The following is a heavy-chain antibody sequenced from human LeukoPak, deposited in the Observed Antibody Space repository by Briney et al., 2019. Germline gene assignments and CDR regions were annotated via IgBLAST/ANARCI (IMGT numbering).Heavy chain of an antibody. Sequence: ASVKVSCKASGYSFTSHYMHWVRQAPGQGLEWMGLINPSGSSTLYAQKFQGRVTMTRDMSTTTDYMELSSLRSEDMAVYYCARAMIVEGGIDYLGQGTLVTVSS. D-gene: IGHD3-22*01. CDR2: INPSGSST. V-gene: IGHV1-46*01. J-gene: IGHJ4*02. CDR3: ARAMIVEGGIDY. CDR1: GYSFTSHY.